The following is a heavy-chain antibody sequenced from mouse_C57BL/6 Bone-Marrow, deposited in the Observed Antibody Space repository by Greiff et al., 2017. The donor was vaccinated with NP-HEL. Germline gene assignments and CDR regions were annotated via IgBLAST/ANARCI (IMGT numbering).Heavy chain of an antibody. Sequence: EVHLVESGGGLVKPGGSLKLSCAASGFTFSDYGMHWVRQAPEKGLEWVAYISSGSSTIYYADTVKGRFTISRDNAKNTLFLQMTSLRSEDTAMDYCAGGSSDYYAMDYWGQGTSVTVSS. CDR1: GFTFSDYG. CDR2: ISSGSSTI. V-gene: IGHV5-17*01. CDR3: AGGSSDYYAMDY. J-gene: IGHJ4*01.